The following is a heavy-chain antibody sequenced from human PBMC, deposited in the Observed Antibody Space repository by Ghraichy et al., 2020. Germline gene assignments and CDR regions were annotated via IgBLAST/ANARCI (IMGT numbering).Heavy chain of an antibody. D-gene: IGHD3-9*01. V-gene: IGHV4-4*07. J-gene: IGHJ5*02. CDR2: IYTSGST. Sequence: SETLSLTCTVSGGSISSYYWSWIRQPAGKGLEWIGRIYTSGSTNYNPSLKSRVTMSVDTSKNQFSLKLSSVTAADTAVYYCARETNKSSWGTYDSLTGYYPSRGWFDPWGQGTLVTVSS. CDR3: ARETNKSSWGTYDSLTGYYPSRGWFDP. CDR1: GGSISSYY.